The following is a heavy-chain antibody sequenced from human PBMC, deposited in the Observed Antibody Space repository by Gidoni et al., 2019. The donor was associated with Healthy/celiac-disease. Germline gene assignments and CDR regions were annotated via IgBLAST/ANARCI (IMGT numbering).Heavy chain of an antibody. V-gene: IGHV3-48*02. CDR3: ARVATLTLVGGYYDDY. CDR1: GFTFSSYS. Sequence: EVQLVESGGGLVQPGGSLRLSRAASGFTFSSYSMNWVRQAPGKGLEWVSYISSSSSTIYYADSVKGRFTISRDNAKNSLYLQMNSLRDEDTAVYYCARVATLTLVGGYYDDYWGQGTLVTVSS. CDR2: ISSSSSTI. D-gene: IGHD2-8*02. J-gene: IGHJ4*02.